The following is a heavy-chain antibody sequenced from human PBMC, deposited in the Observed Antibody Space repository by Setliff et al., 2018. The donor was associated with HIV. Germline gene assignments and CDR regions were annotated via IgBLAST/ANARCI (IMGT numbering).Heavy chain of an antibody. CDR1: GYTFSNFG. CDR3: AREAPRYASGAFDF. V-gene: IGHV1-18*01. D-gene: IGHD3-10*01. J-gene: IGHJ3*01. CDR2: INGYSSQT. Sequence: ASVKVSCKSSGYTFSNFGVSWVRQAPGQGLEWLGYINGYSSQTHFSPRLQGRLTLTTDTSTDTVYLELRSLISDDTAIYYCAREAPRYASGAFDFWGQGTMVTVSS.